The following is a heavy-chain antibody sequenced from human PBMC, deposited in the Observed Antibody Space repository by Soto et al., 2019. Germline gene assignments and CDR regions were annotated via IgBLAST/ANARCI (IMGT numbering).Heavy chain of an antibody. J-gene: IGHJ5*02. V-gene: IGHV3-11*01. CDR2: ISNVGTI. Sequence: GGSLRLSCAASGFTFSDYYMSWIRQVPGKGLEWISYISNVGTIYYADSVKGRVTMTRNTSISTAYMELSSLRSEDPAVYYCARESGTYWNYIAYNWFDPWGQGTLVTVSS. D-gene: IGHD1-7*01. CDR1: GFTFSDYY. CDR3: ARESGTYWNYIAYNWFDP.